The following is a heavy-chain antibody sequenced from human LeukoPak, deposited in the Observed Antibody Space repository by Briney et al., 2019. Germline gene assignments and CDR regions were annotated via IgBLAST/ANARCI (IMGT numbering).Heavy chain of an antibody. CDR1: GGSFSGYY. V-gene: IGHV4-34*01. CDR2: INHSGST. J-gene: IGHJ6*03. CDR3: ARGQGSNWNPGRSKYYYYYYMDV. D-gene: IGHD1-20*01. Sequence: PSETLSLTCAVYGGSFSGYYWSWIRQPPGKGLEWIGEINHSGSTNYNPSLKSRVTISVDTSKNQFSLKLSSVTAADTAVYYCARGQGSNWNPGRSKYYYYYYMDVWGKGTTVTVSS.